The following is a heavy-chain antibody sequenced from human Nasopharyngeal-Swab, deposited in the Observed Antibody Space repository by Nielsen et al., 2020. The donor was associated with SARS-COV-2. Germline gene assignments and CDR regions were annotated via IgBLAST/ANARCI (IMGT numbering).Heavy chain of an antibody. CDR1: GFTFSDHY. J-gene: IGHJ4*02. CDR2: IDTSGFAI. Sequence: GESLKISCAASGFTFSDHYMSWIRQAPGKGLEWVAYIDTSGFAIHYADSVKGRFTISRDNAKNSLYLQMNSLRAEDTAVYYCARDPIYSSMRNVFDYWGQGTLVTVSS. CDR3: ARDPIYSSMRNVFDY. D-gene: IGHD3-10*01. V-gene: IGHV3-11*04.